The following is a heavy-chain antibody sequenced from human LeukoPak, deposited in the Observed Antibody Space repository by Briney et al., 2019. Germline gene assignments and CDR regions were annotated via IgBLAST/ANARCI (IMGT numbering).Heavy chain of an antibody. CDR3: ARTAVAGTGGWYFDL. D-gene: IGHD6-19*01. V-gene: IGHV5-51*01. CDR2: IYPGDSDT. Sequence: GESLKISCKGSGYSFTSYWIGWVRQMPGKGLEWMGIIYPGDSDTRYSPSFQGQVTISADKSISTAYLQWSSLQASDTAMYYCARTAVAGTGGWYFDLWGRGTLVTVSS. J-gene: IGHJ2*01. CDR1: GYSFTSYW.